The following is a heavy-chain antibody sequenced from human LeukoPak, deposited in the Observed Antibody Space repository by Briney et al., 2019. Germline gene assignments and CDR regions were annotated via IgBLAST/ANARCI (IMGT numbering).Heavy chain of an antibody. CDR3: ARDSPYSSVDP. D-gene: IGHD6-19*01. CDR2: IYSGDTT. V-gene: IGHV3-53*01. J-gene: IGHJ5*02. CDR1: GFTVNSNY. Sequence: PGGSLRLSCAASGFTVNSNYMSWVRQAPGKGLEWVSVIYSGDTTYYAGSVKGRFTISRDNSRNTLYLQMNSLRAEDTAVYYCARDSPYSSVDPWGQGTLVTVSS.